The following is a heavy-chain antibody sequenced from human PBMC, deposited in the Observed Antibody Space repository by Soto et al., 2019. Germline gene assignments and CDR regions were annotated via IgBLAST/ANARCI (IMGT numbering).Heavy chain of an antibody. J-gene: IGHJ6*02. CDR3: AKNPEHYYYGMDV. Sequence: QVQLVQSGAEVKKPGSSVKVSCKASGGTFSSYAISWVRQAPGQGLEWMGWIIPIFGTADYAQKFQGRVTITADESTSTAYVELSSLRSEDTAVYYCAKNPEHYYYGMDVWGQGTKVTVAS. CDR2: IIPIFGTA. CDR1: GGTFSSYA. D-gene: IGHD2-21*01. V-gene: IGHV1-69*12.